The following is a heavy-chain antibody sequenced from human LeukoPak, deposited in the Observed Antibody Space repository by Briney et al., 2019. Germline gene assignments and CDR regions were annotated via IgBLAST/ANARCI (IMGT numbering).Heavy chain of an antibody. CDR2: IYYSGST. CDR1: GGSISSSSYY. Sequence: SETLSLTCTASGGSISSSSYYWGWIRQPPGKGLEWIGSIYYSGSTYYNPSLKSRVTISVDTSKNQFSLQLNSVTPEDTAVYFCVRLVGGDIDYWGQGTLVTVSS. V-gene: IGHV4-39*01. J-gene: IGHJ4*02. CDR3: VRLVGGDIDY. D-gene: IGHD5-12*01.